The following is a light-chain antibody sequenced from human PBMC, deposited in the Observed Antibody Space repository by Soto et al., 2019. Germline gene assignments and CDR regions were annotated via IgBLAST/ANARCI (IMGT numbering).Light chain of an antibody. CDR1: QTFSNS. CDR2: GAS. Sequence: IVFTQSPGTPSFSPVGRATPSCRASQTFSNSFLSWFQQIPGQAPRLLIYGASMRATGIPARFSGSGSGTEFTLTINSLQSEDFAVYYCQQYNNWPRTFGQGTKVDIK. CDR3: QQYNNWPRT. J-gene: IGKJ1*01. V-gene: IGKV3D-15*01.